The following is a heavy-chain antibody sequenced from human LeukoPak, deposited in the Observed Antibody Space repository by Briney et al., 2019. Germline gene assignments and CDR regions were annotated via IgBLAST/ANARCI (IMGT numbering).Heavy chain of an antibody. Sequence: GGSLRLSCAASGFTFSDYYMSWIRQAPGKGLEWVSYISSSGSTIYYADSVKGRFTISRDNAKNSLYLQMNSLRAEDTAVYYCATYSTRNAREFQSWGQGTLVTVSS. CDR3: ATYSTRNAREFQS. D-gene: IGHD4-11*01. J-gene: IGHJ1*01. V-gene: IGHV3-11*04. CDR2: ISSSGSTI. CDR1: GFTFSDYY.